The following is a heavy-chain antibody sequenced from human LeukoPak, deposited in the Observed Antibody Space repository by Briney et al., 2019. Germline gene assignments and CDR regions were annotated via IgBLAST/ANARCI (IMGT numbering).Heavy chain of an antibody. V-gene: IGHV3-9*01. CDR3: AKPRGYSYGEDAFDI. CDR1: GFTVSSNY. D-gene: IGHD5-18*01. J-gene: IGHJ3*02. Sequence: GGSLRLSCAASGFTVSSNYMSWVRQAPGKGLEWVSGISWNSGSIGYADSVKGRFTISRDNAKNSLYLQMNSLRAEDTALYYCAKPRGYSYGEDAFDIWGQGTMVTVSS. CDR2: ISWNSGSI.